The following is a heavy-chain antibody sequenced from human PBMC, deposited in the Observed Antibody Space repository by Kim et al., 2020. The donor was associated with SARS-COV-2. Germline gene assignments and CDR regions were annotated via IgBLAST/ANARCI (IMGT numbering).Heavy chain of an antibody. CDR3: ARSTPLTESPH. Sequence: YTNYSPSFQGHVTISADKSISTAYLQWSSLKASDTAMYYCARSTPLTESPHWGQGTLVTVSS. J-gene: IGHJ4*02. D-gene: IGHD3-9*01. CDR2: YT. V-gene: IGHV5-10-1*01.